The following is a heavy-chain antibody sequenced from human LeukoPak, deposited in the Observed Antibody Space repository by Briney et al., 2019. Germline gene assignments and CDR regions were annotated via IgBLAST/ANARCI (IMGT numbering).Heavy chain of an antibody. Sequence: GGSLRLSCAASGFTFSSYGMHWVRQAPGKGLEWVAVISYDGSNKYYADSVKGRFTISRDNSKNTLYLQMNSLRAEDAAVYYCAKVAQRAFDIWGQGTMVTVSS. CDR2: ISYDGSNK. V-gene: IGHV3-30*18. J-gene: IGHJ3*02. CDR1: GFTFSSYG. CDR3: AKVAQRAFDI.